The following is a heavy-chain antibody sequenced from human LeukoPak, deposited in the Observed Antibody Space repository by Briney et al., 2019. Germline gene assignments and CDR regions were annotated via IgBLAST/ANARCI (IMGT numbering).Heavy chain of an antibody. V-gene: IGHV4-59*10. CDR2: IYTSGST. Sequence: SETLSLTCAVHGGSFSGFYWSWIRQPAGKGLDWIGRIYTSGSTNYNPSLKSRVTMSVDTSKNQFSLKLSSVTAADTAVYYCARMISSGSYLAWFDPWGQGTLVTVSS. CDR3: ARMISSGSYLAWFDP. J-gene: IGHJ5*02. D-gene: IGHD1-26*01. CDR1: GGSFSGFY.